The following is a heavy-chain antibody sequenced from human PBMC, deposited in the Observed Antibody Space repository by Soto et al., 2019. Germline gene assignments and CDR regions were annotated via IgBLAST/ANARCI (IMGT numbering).Heavy chain of an antibody. D-gene: IGHD6-13*01. J-gene: IGHJ5*02. Sequence: PGGSLRLSCAASGFTFSSYSMNWVRQAPGKGLEWVSYISSSSSTIYYADSVKGRFTISRDNSKNTLYLQMNSLRAEDTAVYYCARDVGSIAAAVGWFDPWGQGTLVTVSS. V-gene: IGHV3-48*01. CDR2: ISSSSSTI. CDR1: GFTFSSYS. CDR3: ARDVGSIAAAVGWFDP.